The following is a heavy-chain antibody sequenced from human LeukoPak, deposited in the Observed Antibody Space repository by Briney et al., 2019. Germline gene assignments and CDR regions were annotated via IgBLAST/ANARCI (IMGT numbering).Heavy chain of an antibody. CDR3: ARGFISRVGRIQRYDAFDI. J-gene: IGHJ3*02. CDR2: VHLDGRT. CDR1: GGSVTTTNW. Sequence: PSETLSLTCDVSGGSVTTTNWWTWVRQPPGKGLEWIGEVHLDGRTNYNPSLRSRLTMSVDLSENHVSLKLTSVTAADTAVYYCARGFISRVGRIQRYDAFDIWGQGTMVTVSS. V-gene: IGHV4-4*02. D-gene: IGHD5-18*01.